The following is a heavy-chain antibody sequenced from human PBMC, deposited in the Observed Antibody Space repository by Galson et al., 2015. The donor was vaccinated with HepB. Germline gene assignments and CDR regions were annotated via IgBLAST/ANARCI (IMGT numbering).Heavy chain of an antibody. J-gene: IGHJ4*02. V-gene: IGHV1-18*04. CDR3: ARDLSLDY. Sequence: SVTVSCKAFGYTFTSHTFSWVRQAPGQGLEWMGWISAYNGNTNYAQKFQDRVTMTTDTSASTAYMELRSLRSDDTAVYYCARDLSLDYWGQGTLVTVSS. D-gene: IGHD3-3*02. CDR2: ISAYNGNT. CDR1: GYTFTSHT.